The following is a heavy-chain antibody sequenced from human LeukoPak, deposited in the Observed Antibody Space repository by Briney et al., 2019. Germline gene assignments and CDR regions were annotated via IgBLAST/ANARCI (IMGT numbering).Heavy chain of an antibody. Sequence: GGSLRLXCAVSGFTFTDYWMNWVRQAPGKGLEWVASIRQDGGEKSYVDSVKGRFTISRDNTKSSLYLQINSLRAEDTAVYYCARDGTAAGLYFDLWGQGALVTVSS. V-gene: IGHV3-7*01. CDR3: ARDGTAAGLYFDL. J-gene: IGHJ4*01. CDR1: GFTFTDYW. CDR2: IRQDGGEK. D-gene: IGHD6-13*01.